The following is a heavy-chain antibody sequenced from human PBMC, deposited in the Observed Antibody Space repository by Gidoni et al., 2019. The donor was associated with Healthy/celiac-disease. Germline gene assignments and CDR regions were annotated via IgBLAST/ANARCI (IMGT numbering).Heavy chain of an antibody. CDR2: ISYDGSNK. Sequence: QVQLVESGGGVVQPGRSLRLSCAASGFTFSRYGMHWVRQAPGKGLEWGAVISYDGSNKYYADSVKGRVTISRDKSKNTLYLQMNSLRAEDTAVYYCAKGGSSWYYGADYYYGMDVWGQGTTVTVSS. CDR1: GFTFSRYG. D-gene: IGHD6-13*01. J-gene: IGHJ6*02. V-gene: IGHV3-30*18. CDR3: AKGGSSWYYGADYYYGMDV.